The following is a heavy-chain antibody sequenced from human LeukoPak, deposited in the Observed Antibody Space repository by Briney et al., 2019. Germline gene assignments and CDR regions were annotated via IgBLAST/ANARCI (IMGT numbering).Heavy chain of an antibody. CDR1: GGTFSSYA. Sequence: SVKVSCKASGGTFSSYAISWVRQAPGQGLEWMGGIIPIFGTANYAQKFQGRVTITTDESTSTAYMELSRLRSDDTAVYYCARDPTRRAFDIWGQGTMVTVSS. CDR2: IIPIFGTA. CDR3: ARDPTRRAFDI. D-gene: IGHD1-14*01. V-gene: IGHV1-69*05. J-gene: IGHJ3*02.